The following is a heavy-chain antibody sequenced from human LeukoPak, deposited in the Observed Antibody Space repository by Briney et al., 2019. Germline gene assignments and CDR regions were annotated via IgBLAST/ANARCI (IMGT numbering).Heavy chain of an antibody. V-gene: IGHV1-18*01. Sequence: ASVKVSCKASGYSFASYGISWVRQAPGQGLKWMGWVSGYDGRTNYAQNLKGRVTVTAETSTSTVYMELRRLRSDDTAIYYCARDYYNDYEDTFDIWGQGTMVTVSS. D-gene: IGHD4-11*01. J-gene: IGHJ3*02. CDR1: GYSFASYG. CDR3: ARDYYNDYEDTFDI. CDR2: VSGYDGRT.